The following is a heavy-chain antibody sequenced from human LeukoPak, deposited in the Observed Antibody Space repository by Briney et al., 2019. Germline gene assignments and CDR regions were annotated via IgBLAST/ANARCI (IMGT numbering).Heavy chain of an antibody. CDR3: ARRRIAARTLDY. Sequence: SETLSLTCAVYGGSFSGYYWSWIRQPPGKGLEWIGEINHSGSTNYNPSLKSRATISVDTSKNQFSLKLSSVTAADTAVYYCARRRIAARTLDYWGQGTLVTVSS. J-gene: IGHJ4*02. V-gene: IGHV4-34*01. CDR2: INHSGST. D-gene: IGHD6-6*01. CDR1: GGSFSGYY.